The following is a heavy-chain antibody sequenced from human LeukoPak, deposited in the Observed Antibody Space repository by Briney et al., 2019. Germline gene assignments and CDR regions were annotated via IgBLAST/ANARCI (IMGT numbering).Heavy chain of an antibody. J-gene: IGHJ1*01. D-gene: IGHD3-16*01. CDR3: GRAFPPLRTSSAGDL. Sequence: GGSLRLSCSASGFSFIDYVMNWVRPAPGKGLEWVSAISGRSSHVYYGESVKGRFTISRDNAKNSLYLQLDSLGVEDTAVYYCGRAFPPLRTSSAGDLWGQGTLVTVSS. V-gene: IGHV3-21*01. CDR1: GFSFIDYV. CDR2: ISGRSSHV.